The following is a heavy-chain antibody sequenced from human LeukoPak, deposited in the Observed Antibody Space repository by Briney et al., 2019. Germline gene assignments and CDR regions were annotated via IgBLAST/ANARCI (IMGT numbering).Heavy chain of an antibody. CDR2: ISWNSGSI. CDR1: GFTFDDYA. J-gene: IGHJ5*02. CDR3: AKDIGSSSWFGFDP. Sequence: GGSLRLSCAASGFTFDDYAMHWVRQAPGKGLEWVSGISWNSGSIGYADSVKGRFTISRDNAKNSLYLQMNSLRAEDTALYYCAKDIGSSSWFGFDPWGQGTLVTVSS. D-gene: IGHD6-13*01. V-gene: IGHV3-9*01.